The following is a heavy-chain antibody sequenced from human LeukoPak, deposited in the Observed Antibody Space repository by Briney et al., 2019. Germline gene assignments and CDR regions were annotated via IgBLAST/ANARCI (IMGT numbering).Heavy chain of an antibody. Sequence: GESLKISCKDSGYSFTNYWIGWVRQMPGKGLEWMGIINPSDSDTRYSPSFQGQVTISTDKSTSTAYLQWSSLKASDTAMYYCARQGTTVTHEGAFDIWGQGTMVPVS. CDR2: INPSDSDT. D-gene: IGHD4-17*01. J-gene: IGHJ3*02. CDR1: GYSFTNYW. CDR3: ARQGTTVTHEGAFDI. V-gene: IGHV5-51*01.